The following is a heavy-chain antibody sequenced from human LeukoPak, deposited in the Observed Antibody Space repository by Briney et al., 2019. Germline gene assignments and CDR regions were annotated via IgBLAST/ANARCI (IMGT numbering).Heavy chain of an antibody. V-gene: IGHV4-59*08. CDR1: GGSISSYY. J-gene: IGHJ6*03. D-gene: IGHD3-3*01. CDR3: ARDFYYDFWSGSNYYYYYMDV. Sequence: SETLSLTCTVSGGSISSYYWSWIRQPPGKGLEWIGYIYYSGSTNYNPSLKSRVTISVDTSKNQFSLKLSSVTAADTAVYYCARDFYYDFWSGSNYYYYYMDVWGKGTTVTVSS. CDR2: IYYSGST.